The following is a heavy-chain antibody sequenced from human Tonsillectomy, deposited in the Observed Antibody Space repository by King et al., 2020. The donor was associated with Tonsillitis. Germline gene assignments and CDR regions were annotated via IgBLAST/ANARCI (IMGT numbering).Heavy chain of an antibody. D-gene: IGHD3-3*01. Sequence: VQLVQSGAEVKNPGASVKVSCKASGYTFTGYYMHWVRQAPGQGLEWMGRINPNSGGTNYAQKFQGRVTMTRDTSISTAYMELSRLGSDDTAVYYCAREPPPSYDFWSGLGMDVWGQGTTVTVSS. CDR2: INPNSGGT. J-gene: IGHJ6*02. CDR3: AREPPPSYDFWSGLGMDV. V-gene: IGHV1-2*06. CDR1: GYTFTGYY.